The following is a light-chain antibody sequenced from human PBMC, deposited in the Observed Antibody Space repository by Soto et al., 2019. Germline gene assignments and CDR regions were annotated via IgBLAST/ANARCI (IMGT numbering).Light chain of an antibody. CDR1: QGISSA. CDR3: QQFNSYPRIT. Sequence: AIQLTQSPSSLSASVGDRVTITCRASQGISSALAWYQQKPGKAPKLLIYDASSLESGVPSRFSGSGSGTDFTLTISSLQPEDSATYYCQQFNSYPRITFGQGTRLEIK. CDR2: DAS. J-gene: IGKJ5*01. V-gene: IGKV1-13*02.